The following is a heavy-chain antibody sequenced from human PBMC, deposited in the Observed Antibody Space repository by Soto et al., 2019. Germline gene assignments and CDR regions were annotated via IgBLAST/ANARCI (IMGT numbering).Heavy chain of an antibody. D-gene: IGHD6-19*01. Sequence: QVQLVQSGAEVKKPGSSVKVSCKASGGTFSSYAISWVRQAPGQGLEWMGGIIPIFGTANYAQKFQGRVTITADESTSTAYMELSSRRSEDTAVYYCASRPGIAVAGTVYYYGMDVWGQGTTVTVSS. CDR1: GGTFSSYA. J-gene: IGHJ6*02. CDR2: IIPIFGTA. CDR3: ASRPGIAVAGTVYYYGMDV. V-gene: IGHV1-69*01.